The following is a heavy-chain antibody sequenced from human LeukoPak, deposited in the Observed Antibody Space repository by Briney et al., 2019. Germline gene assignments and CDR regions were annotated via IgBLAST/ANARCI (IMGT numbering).Heavy chain of an antibody. J-gene: IGHJ4*02. CDR3: ARYHCSSTSCYFDY. V-gene: IGHV4-59*01. Sequence: PSETLSLTCAVYGGSFSGYYWSWIRQPPGKGLEWIGYIYYSGSTSYNPSLKSRVTISVDTSKNQFSLKLSSVTAADTAVYNCARYHCSSTSCYFDYWGQGTLVTVSS. CDR1: GGSFSGYY. D-gene: IGHD2-2*01. CDR2: IYYSGST.